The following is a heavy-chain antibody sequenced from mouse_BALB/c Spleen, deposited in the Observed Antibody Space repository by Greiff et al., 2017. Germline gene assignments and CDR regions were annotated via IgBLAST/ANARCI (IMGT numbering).Heavy chain of an antibody. CDR3: APGFAY. Sequence: VQLQQSGAELVRPGALVKLSCKASGFNIKDYYMHWVKQRPEQGLEWIGWIDPENGNTIYDPKFQGKASITADTSSNIAYLQLSSLTSEDTAVYYCAPGFAYWGQGTLVTVSA. J-gene: IGHJ3*01. V-gene: IGHV14-1*02. CDR1: GFNIKDYY. CDR2: IDPENGNT.